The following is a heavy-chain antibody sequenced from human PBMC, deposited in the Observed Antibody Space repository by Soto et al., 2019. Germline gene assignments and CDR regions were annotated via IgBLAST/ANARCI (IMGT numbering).Heavy chain of an antibody. CDR2: INPSGGST. CDR1: GYTFTSYY. V-gene: IGHV1-46*01. D-gene: IGHD2-2*01. CDR3: ARDNPFDCSSTSCPNAFDI. Sequence: GASVKVSCKASGYTFTSYYMHWVRQAPGQGLEWMGIINPSGGSTSYAQKFQGRVTMTRDTSTSTVYMELSSLRSEDTAVYYCARDNPFDCSSTSCPNAFDIWGQGTMVTVSS. J-gene: IGHJ3*02.